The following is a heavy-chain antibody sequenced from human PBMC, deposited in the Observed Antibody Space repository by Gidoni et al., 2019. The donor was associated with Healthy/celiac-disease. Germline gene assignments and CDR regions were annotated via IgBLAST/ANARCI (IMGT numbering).Heavy chain of an antibody. Sequence: EVQLVESGGGLVQPGGSLRLSCAASGFTFSSYWMHWGRQAPGKGRVWVSRINSDGSSTSYADSVKGRFTISRDNAKNTLYLQMNSLRAEDTAVYYCARGAEFGVVTAFYRGQGTLVTVSS. CDR1: GFTFSSYW. V-gene: IGHV3-74*01. J-gene: IGHJ4*02. D-gene: IGHD2-21*02. CDR3: ARGAEFGVVTAFY. CDR2: INSDGSST.